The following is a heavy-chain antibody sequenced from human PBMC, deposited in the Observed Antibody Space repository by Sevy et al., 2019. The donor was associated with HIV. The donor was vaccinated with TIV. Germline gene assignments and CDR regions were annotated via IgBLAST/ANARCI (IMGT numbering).Heavy chain of an antibody. CDR1: GHTLSQLS. CDR2: FDPEDGET. V-gene: IGHV1-24*01. J-gene: IGHJ4*02. D-gene: IGHD3-22*01. CDR3: ATTKDYYDSSGAPFDY. Sequence: ASVKVSCKVSGHTLSQLSMHWVRQAPGKGLEWMGSFDPEDGETLYAQKFQGRVTMTKDTSTDTAYMELRTLRSEETAVYYCATTKDYYDSSGAPFDYWGQGTLVTVSS.